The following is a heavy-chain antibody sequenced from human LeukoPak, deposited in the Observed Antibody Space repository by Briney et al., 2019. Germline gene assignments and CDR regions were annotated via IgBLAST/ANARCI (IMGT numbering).Heavy chain of an antibody. J-gene: IGHJ4*02. CDR3: AREVRGVY. CDR2: IKQDGSEK. V-gene: IGHV3-7*01. Sequence: PGGSLRLSCAASGFTFGSYWMSWVRQAPGKGLEWVANIKQDGSEKYFLDSVKGRFTISIDNSKNTLYLQMNSLRAEDTAVYYCAREVRGVYWGQGTLVTVSS. CDR1: GFTFGSYW. D-gene: IGHD3-10*01.